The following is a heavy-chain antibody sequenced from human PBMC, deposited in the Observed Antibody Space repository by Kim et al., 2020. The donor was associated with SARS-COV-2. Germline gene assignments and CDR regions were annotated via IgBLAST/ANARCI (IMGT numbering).Heavy chain of an antibody. J-gene: IGHJ4*01. Sequence: GGSLRLSCAASGFTFSAYGMHWVRQAPGKGLEWVAVISYDGSNKYYADSVKGRFTISRDNSKNTLYLQMNSLRAEDTAVYYCAKDGLGFGELMYYFDHWG. CDR3: AKDGLGFGELMYYFDH. D-gene: IGHD3-10*01. CDR2: ISYDGSNK. CDR1: GFTFSAYG. V-gene: IGHV3-30*18.